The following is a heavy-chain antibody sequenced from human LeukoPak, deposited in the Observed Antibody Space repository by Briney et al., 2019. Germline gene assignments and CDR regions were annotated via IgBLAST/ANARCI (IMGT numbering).Heavy chain of an antibody. CDR1: GFTFTGYY. D-gene: IGHD2-21*02. Sequence: ASVKVSCKASGFTFTGYYIHWVRQAPGQGLEWMGYINPHSGGTNSPQKFQGRVTMTTDTSISAAYMELSSLISDDTATYYCVREGNELLTKNFDHRGQGTLVNGSS. V-gene: IGHV1-2*02. CDR2: INPHSGGT. J-gene: IGHJ4*02. CDR3: VREGNELLTKNFDH.